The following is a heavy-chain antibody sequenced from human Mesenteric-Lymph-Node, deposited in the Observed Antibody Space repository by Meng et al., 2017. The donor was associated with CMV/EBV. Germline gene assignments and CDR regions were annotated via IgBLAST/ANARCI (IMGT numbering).Heavy chain of an antibody. J-gene: IGHJ4*02. CDR3: ARVNYDIFTGYYKGYYFDY. Sequence: LRLSCTVSGGSISSYYWSWIPQPPGKGLEWIGYIYYSGSTNYNPSLKSRVTLSVDTSKNQFSLKLSSVTAADTAVYYCARVNYDIFTGYYKGYYFDYWGQGTLVTVSS. D-gene: IGHD3-9*01. CDR1: GGSISSYY. V-gene: IGHV4-59*01. CDR2: IYYSGST.